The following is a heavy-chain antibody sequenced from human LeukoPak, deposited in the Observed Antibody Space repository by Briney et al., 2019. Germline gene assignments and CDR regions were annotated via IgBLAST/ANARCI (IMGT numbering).Heavy chain of an antibody. D-gene: IGHD1-1*01. V-gene: IGHV3-66*02. J-gene: IGHJ6*03. CDR1: GFTLSSNY. CDR3: ARERHDYYYMDV. CDR2: IYSGGST. Sequence: GGSLRLSCAASGFTLSSNYMSWVRQAPGKGLEWVSVIYSGGSTYYADSVKGRFTISRDNSKNTLYLQMNSLRAEDTAVYYCARERHDYYYMDVWGKGTTVTVSS.